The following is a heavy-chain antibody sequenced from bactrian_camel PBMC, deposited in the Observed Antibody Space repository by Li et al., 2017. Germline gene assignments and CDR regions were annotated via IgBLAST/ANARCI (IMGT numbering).Heavy chain of an antibody. CDR2: IESGGSST. Sequence: VQLVESGGGLVQPGGSLGLSCAASGFTFSTYAMSWFRQAPGKGLEWVSGIESGGSSTSYIDSVKGRFTISRDNRQNTLYLQMNSLKSEDTALYYCATEGFGDWGQGTQVTVS. V-gene: IGHV3S31*01. J-gene: IGHJ6*01. CDR1: GFTFSTYA. CDR3: ATEGFGD.